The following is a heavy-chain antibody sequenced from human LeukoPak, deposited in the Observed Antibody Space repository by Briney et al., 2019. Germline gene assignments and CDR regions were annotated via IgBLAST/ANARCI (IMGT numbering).Heavy chain of an antibody. CDR1: GGSISSYY. CDR2: IYYSGST. J-gene: IGHJ3*02. Sequence: SETLSLTCTVSGGSISSYYWSWIRQPPGKGLEWIGYIYYSGSTNYNPSLKSRVTISVDTSKNQFSLKLSSVTAAHTAVYYCARDRFFDWNDSDAFDIWGQGTMVTVSS. V-gene: IGHV4-59*01. CDR3: ARDRFFDWNDSDAFDI. D-gene: IGHD1-1*01.